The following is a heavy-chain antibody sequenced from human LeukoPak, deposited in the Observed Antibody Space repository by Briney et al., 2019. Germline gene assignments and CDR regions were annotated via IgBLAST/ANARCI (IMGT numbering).Heavy chain of an antibody. CDR2: MNPNSGNT. Sequence: ASVKVSCKASGYTFTSYDINWVRQATGQGPEWMGWMNPNSGNTGYAQKFQGRVTITRNTSISTAYMELSSLRSEDTAVYYCARGWFLDGGNLDCYFDLWGRGTRVTVSS. V-gene: IGHV1-8*03. CDR3: ARGWFLDGGNLDCYFDL. J-gene: IGHJ2*01. D-gene: IGHD4-23*01. CDR1: GYTFTSYD.